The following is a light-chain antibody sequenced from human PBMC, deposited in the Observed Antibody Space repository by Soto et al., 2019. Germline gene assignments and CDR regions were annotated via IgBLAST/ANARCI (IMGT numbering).Light chain of an antibody. V-gene: IGLV2-14*03. CDR2: DVT. CDR3: SSYTRTSTHV. Sequence: QSVLTQPPSVSGAPGQRVTISCTGTSSDVGGYNYVSWYQHHPGKAPKLMIYDVTNRPSGVSYRFSGSKSGNTASLTISGLQAEDEADYYCSSYTRTSTHVFGTGTKVTVL. CDR1: SSDVGGYNY. J-gene: IGLJ1*01.